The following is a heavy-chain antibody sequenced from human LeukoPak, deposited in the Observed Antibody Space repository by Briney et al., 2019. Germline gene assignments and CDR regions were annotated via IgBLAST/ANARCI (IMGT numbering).Heavy chain of an antibody. CDR2: IYYSGST. D-gene: IGHD2-15*01. Sequence: SETLSLTCTASGGSISSYYWSWIRQPPGKGLEWIGYIYYSGSTNYNPSLKSRITISVDTSKNQFSLKLSSVTAADTAVYYCASQGGYYYYGMDVWGQGTTVTVSS. CDR1: GGSISSYY. V-gene: IGHV4-59*01. CDR3: ASQGGYYYYGMDV. J-gene: IGHJ6*02.